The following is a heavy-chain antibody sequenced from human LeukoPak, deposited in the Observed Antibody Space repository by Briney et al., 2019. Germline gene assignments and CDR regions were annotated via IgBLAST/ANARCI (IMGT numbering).Heavy chain of an antibody. V-gene: IGHV1-69*05. J-gene: IGHJ4*02. CDR3: ARDYCSGGSCYSGSGVDY. CDR2: IIPIFGTA. CDR1: GGTFSSYA. D-gene: IGHD2-15*01. Sequence: SVKVSCKASGGTFSSYAISWVRQAPGQGLEWMGGIIPIFGTANYAQKFQGRVTMTRDTSTSTVYMELSSLRSEDTAVYYCARDYCSGGSCYSGSGVDYWGQGTLVTVSS.